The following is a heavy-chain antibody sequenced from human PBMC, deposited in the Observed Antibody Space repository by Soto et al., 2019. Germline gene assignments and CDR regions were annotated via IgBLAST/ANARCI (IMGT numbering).Heavy chain of an antibody. Sequence: QVHLLESGPGVVKPSETLSLTCTVSGGSMTRGGDYCHWFRQPPGKVLERIGNIHYGENDKYNLSLNTRLTVSADTSKNQFSLKLNSVTAADTAVYYCARGKRGPWYFDLWGRGTLVAVAS. CDR2: IHYGEND. V-gene: IGHV4-31*03. J-gene: IGHJ2*01. CDR3: ARGKRGPWYFDL. CDR1: GGSMTRGGDY.